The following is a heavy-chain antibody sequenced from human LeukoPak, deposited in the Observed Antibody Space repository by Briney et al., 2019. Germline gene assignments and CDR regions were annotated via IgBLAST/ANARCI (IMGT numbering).Heavy chain of an antibody. CDR3: ARDRQSELYYYDSSGYIHAFDI. CDR2: INPSGGSI. D-gene: IGHD3-22*01. V-gene: IGHV1-46*01. Sequence: ASVKVSCKASGDTFSSYYMHWVRLAPGQGLEWMGIINPSGGSITYAQMFQGRVTMTGDMSTSTAYMELRSLRSDDTAVYYCARDRQSELYYYDSSGYIHAFDIWGQGTMVTVSS. J-gene: IGHJ3*02. CDR1: GDTFSSYY.